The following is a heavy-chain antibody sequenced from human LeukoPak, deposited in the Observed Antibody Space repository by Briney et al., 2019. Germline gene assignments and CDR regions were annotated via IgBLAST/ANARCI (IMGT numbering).Heavy chain of an antibody. CDR2: INWNGGSI. D-gene: IGHD6-25*01. Sequence: PGGSLGLSCVVSGFTFDDYGMSWARQTPGKGLEWVSGINWNGGSIGYADSVKGRFTISRDNAANSLYLEMNSLGAEDTAFYYCARNRGPLGIAALGFWGQGTLVTVSS. CDR1: GFTFDDYG. V-gene: IGHV3-20*04. CDR3: ARNRGPLGIAALGF. J-gene: IGHJ4*02.